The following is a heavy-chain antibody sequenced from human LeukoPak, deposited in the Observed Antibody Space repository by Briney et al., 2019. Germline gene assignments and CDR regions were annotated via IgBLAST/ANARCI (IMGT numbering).Heavy chain of an antibody. D-gene: IGHD5-18*01. V-gene: IGHV3-11*01. CDR3: AREFRGYSYGYCYYYGMDV. CDR2: ISSSGSTI. J-gene: IGHJ6*02. Sequence: GGSLRLSCAASGFTFSDYYMSWIRQAPGKGLEWVSYISSSGSTIYYADSVKGRFTISRDNAKNSLYLQMNSLRAEDTAVYYCAREFRGYSYGYCYYYGMDVWGQGTTVTVSS. CDR1: GFTFSDYY.